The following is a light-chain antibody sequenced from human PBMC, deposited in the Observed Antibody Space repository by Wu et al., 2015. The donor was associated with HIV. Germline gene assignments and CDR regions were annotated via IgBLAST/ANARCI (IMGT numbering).Light chain of an antibody. CDR3: QYYSITFRT. CDR1: QTFSYSY. J-gene: IGKJ1*01. CDR2: DVR. Sequence: EIVMTQSPATLSVSPGERATLSCRASQTFSYSYLAWYQQKPGQPPRLLIYDVRTRATGIPDRFSGSGSGTDFTLTIRRLGHEDLAVYYCQYYSITFRTFGQGTKV. V-gene: IGKV3-20*01.